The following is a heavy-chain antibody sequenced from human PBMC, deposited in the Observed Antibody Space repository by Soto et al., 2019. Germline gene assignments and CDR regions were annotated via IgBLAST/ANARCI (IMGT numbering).Heavy chain of an antibody. CDR1: GFTFSSYG. D-gene: IGHD3-10*01. CDR3: AKDGSGYMAYYYYYGMDV. V-gene: IGHV3-30*18. Sequence: GGSLRLSCAASGFTFSSYGMHWVRQAPGKGLEWVAVISYDGSNKYYADSVKGRFTISRDNSKNTLYLQMNSLRAEDTAVYYCAKDGSGYMAYYYYYGMDVWGQGTTVTVSS. CDR2: ISYDGSNK. J-gene: IGHJ6*02.